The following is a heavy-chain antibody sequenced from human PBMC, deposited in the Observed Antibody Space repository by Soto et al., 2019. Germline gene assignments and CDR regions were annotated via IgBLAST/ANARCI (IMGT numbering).Heavy chain of an antibody. CDR1: GFTFSSYA. V-gene: IGHV3-30-3*01. CDR3: AREGVAEWLSSEFDY. CDR2: ISYDGSNR. D-gene: IGHD3-3*01. J-gene: IGHJ4*02. Sequence: GGSLRLSCAASGFTFSSYAMHWVRQAPGKGLEWVAVISYDGSNRYYADSVKGRFTISRDNSKNTPYLQMNSLRAEDTAVYYCAREGVAEWLSSEFDYWGQGTMVTVSS.